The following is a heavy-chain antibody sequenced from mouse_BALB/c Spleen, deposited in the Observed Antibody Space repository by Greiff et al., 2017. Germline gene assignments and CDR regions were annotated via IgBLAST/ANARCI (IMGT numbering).Heavy chain of an antibody. D-gene: IGHD1-1*01. V-gene: IGHV8-11*01. CDR1: GFSLSTYGIG. CDR2: IWWNDNK. J-gene: IGHJ2*01. Sequence: QVTLKVSGPGILQPSQTLSLTCSFSGFSLSTYGIGVGWIRQPSGKGLEWLAHIWWNDNKYYNTALKSRLTISKDTSNNQVFLKIASVDTADTATYYCARLFITTVVVDYWGQGTTLTVSS. CDR3: ARLFITTVVVDY.